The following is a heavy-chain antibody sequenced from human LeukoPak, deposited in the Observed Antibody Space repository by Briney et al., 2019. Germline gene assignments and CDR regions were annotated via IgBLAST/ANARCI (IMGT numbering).Heavy chain of an antibody. J-gene: IGHJ4*02. CDR3: ARGSRFGELDY. Sequence: SETLSLTCAVYGGSFSGYSWSWLRQPPGKGLEWIGEIKHSGGTNYNPSLKSRVTISVDTSKNQFSLKLNSVTAADTAVYYCARGSRFGELDYWGQGTLVTVSS. CDR1: GGSFSGYS. CDR2: IKHSGGT. V-gene: IGHV4-34*01. D-gene: IGHD3-10*01.